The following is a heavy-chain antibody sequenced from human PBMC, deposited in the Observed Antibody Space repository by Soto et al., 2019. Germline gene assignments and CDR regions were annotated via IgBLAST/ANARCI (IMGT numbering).Heavy chain of an antibody. V-gene: IGHV1-69*01. D-gene: IGHD3-22*01. CDR3: AIYKVGYYDMSGYYRVSVPPDYDYGMDN. Sequence: QVKLVQSGAEVKKPGSSVKVSCKASGGTFSSYAISWVRQAPGQGLEWMGGIIPIFGTANYAQKFQGRVTITADESTSTAYMELSRLRSEDTAVYYCAIYKVGYYDMSGYYRVSVPPDYDYGMDNCGQGTTVTVSS. CDR1: GGTFSSYA. J-gene: IGHJ6*02. CDR2: IIPIFGTA.